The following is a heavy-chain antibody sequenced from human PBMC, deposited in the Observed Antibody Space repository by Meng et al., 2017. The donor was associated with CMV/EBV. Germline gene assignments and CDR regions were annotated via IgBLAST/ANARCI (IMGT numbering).Heavy chain of an antibody. Sequence: GESLKISCAASGFTFSSYAMHWVRQAPGKGLEWVAVISYDGSNKYYADSVKGRFTISRDNAKNSLYLQMNSLRAEDTAVYYCARDWGGTSFKHLPHNDYWGQGTLVTVSS. CDR1: GFTFSSYA. D-gene: IGHD3-16*01. CDR2: ISYDGSNK. CDR3: ARDWGGTSFKHLPHNDY. V-gene: IGHV3-30*04. J-gene: IGHJ4*02.